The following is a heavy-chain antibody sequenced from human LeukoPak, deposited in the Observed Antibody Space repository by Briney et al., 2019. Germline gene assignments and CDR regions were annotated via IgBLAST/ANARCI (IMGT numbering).Heavy chain of an antibody. Sequence: GGSLRLSCAASGFSFVDYAMHWVRQAPGEGLVWVSLIESDGSRTNYADSVKGRFTISRDNAKNTLYLQMNSLRAEDTAVYYCARDAYGLGYWGQGTLVTVSS. CDR2: IESDGSRT. D-gene: IGHD3-16*01. J-gene: IGHJ4*02. CDR3: ARDAYGLGY. CDR1: GFSFVDYA. V-gene: IGHV3-74*01.